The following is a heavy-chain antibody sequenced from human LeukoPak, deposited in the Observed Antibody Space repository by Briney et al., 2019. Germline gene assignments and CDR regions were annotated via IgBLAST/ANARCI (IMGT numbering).Heavy chain of an antibody. Sequence: ASVKVSCKASGYTFTSYYMHWVRRAPGQGLEWMGIIDPRGGGTTYAQNFQGRVTMTRDTSTGTVYMESSSLTPEDTAVYYCATWGSSSSPLPSMDVWGQGTTVIVSS. D-gene: IGHD6-13*01. CDR3: ATWGSSSSPLPSMDV. V-gene: IGHV1-46*01. CDR1: GYTFTSYY. J-gene: IGHJ6*02. CDR2: IDPRGGGT.